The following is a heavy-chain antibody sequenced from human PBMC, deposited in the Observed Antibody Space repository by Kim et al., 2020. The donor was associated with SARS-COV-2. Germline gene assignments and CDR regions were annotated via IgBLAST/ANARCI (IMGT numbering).Heavy chain of an antibody. CDR1: GYTFTSYD. CDR3: ARGLRGIAVRVPGVVPASRLTNWVDT. CDR2: MHPNSGNT. Sequence: ASVKVSCKASGYTFTSYDINWVRQATGQGLEWMGWMHPNSGNTGHEQKFQGGVTMTRNTSISTAYMALSSLRAEYTAVYYCARGLRGIAVRVPGVVPASRLTNWVDTWGQVTLVTVSS. J-gene: IGHJ5*02. D-gene: IGHD2-2*01. V-gene: IGHV1-8*01.